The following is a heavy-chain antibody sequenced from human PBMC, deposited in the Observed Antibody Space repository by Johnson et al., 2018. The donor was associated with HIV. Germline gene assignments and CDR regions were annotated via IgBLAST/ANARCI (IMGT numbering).Heavy chain of an antibody. J-gene: IGHJ3*02. CDR1: GFTFSSYD. CDR3: VQGVPNPAGAFDI. V-gene: IGHV3-30*03. CDR2: ISYDGSNK. Sequence: QVQLVESGGGVVQPGRSLRLSCAASGFTFSSYDMHWVRQAPGKGLEWVAVISYDGSNKYYADSVKGRFTISKDNSKNTLYLQMNSLRPEDTAVYYCVQGVPNPAGAFDIWGRGTMVTVSS. D-gene: IGHD6-19*01.